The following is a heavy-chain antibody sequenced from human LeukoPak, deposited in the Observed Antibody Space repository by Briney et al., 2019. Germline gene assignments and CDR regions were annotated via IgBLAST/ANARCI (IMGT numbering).Heavy chain of an antibody. Sequence: SETLSLTCTVSGGSISSSTYYWGWIRQPPGRGLEWIGSLSYSGTTYYNPSLKSRVTISVDTSINQFSLKLSSVTAADTAVYYCARQGWWFDPWGQGTLVTVSS. V-gene: IGHV4-39*01. CDR2: LSYSGTT. J-gene: IGHJ5*02. CDR1: GGSISSSTYY. CDR3: ARQGWWFDP. D-gene: IGHD2-15*01.